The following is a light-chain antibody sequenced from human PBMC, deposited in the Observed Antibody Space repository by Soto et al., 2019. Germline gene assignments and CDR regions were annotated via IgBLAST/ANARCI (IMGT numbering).Light chain of an antibody. V-gene: IGLV4-69*01. J-gene: IGLJ3*02. CDR1: SGHISYA. Sequence: QPVLTQSPSASASLGASVKLTCTLSSGHISYAIAWYQQQPEKGPRYLMNLNSDGSHSKGDGIPDRFSGSSSGAEHYLTISSLQYEDEADYYCQTWGTGAWVFGGGTKLTVL. CDR2: LNSDGSH. CDR3: QTWGTGAWV.